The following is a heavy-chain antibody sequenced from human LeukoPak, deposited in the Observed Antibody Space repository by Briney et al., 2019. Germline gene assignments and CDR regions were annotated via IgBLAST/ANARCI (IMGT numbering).Heavy chain of an antibody. CDR1: GLTFDDYA. CDR3: AKSPIAAAGHNWFDP. Sequence: GGSLRLSCAASGLTFDDYAMHWVRQAPGKGLEWVSGISWNSGSIGYADSVKGRFTISRDNAKNSLYLQMNSLRAEDMALYYCAKSPIAAAGHNWFDPWGQGTLVTVSS. V-gene: IGHV3-9*03. J-gene: IGHJ5*02. D-gene: IGHD6-13*01. CDR2: ISWNSGSI.